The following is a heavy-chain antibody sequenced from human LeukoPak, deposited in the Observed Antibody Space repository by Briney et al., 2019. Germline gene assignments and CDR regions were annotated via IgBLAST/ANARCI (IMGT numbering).Heavy chain of an antibody. CDR3: ARDWGTAMVPYYYGMDV. CDR2: ISGSGGST. Sequence: GGSLRLSCAASGFTFSSYAMSWVRQAPGKGLEWVSAISGSGGSTYYADSVKGRFTISRDNSKNTLYLQMNSLRAEDTAVYYCARDWGTAMVPYYYGMDVWGQGTTVTVSS. CDR1: GFTFSSYA. J-gene: IGHJ6*02. V-gene: IGHV3-23*01. D-gene: IGHD5-18*01.